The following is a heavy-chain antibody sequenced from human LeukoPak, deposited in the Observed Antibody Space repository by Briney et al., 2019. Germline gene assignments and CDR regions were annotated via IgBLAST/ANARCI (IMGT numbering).Heavy chain of an antibody. CDR3: ARVKKLMPEFEF. CDR1: GYTFTSYY. J-gene: IGHJ4*02. D-gene: IGHD2-2*01. V-gene: IGHV1-2*02. CDR2: INPNSGAT. Sequence: ASVKVSCKASGYTFTSYYLHWVRQAPGQGLEWMGWINPNSGATKYAQKFQGRVSMTRDTSINTAYMDLTNLRSVDTAIFYCARVKKLMPEFEFWGQGTLVTVSS.